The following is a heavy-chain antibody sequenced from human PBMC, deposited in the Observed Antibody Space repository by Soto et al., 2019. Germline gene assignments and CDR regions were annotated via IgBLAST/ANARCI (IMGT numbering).Heavy chain of an antibody. CDR1: GYTFTSYY. CDR3: ARELPQGAAGYYYYGMDV. CDR2: INPSGGST. V-gene: IGHV1-46*03. J-gene: IGHJ6*02. Sequence: QVQLVQSGAEVKKPGASVKVSCKASGYTFTSYYMHWVRQAPGQGLEWMGIINPSGGSTSYAQKFQGIVTMTRDTSTSTVYMELSSLRSEDTAVYYCARELPQGAAGYYYYGMDVWGQGTTVTVSS. D-gene: IGHD6-13*01.